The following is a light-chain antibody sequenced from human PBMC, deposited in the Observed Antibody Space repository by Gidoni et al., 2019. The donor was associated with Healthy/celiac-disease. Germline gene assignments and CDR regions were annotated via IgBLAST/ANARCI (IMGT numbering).Light chain of an antibody. CDR3: QQYNSYSPRT. V-gene: IGKV1-5*01. CDR2: DAA. CDR1: KSISSW. Sequence: DIQMTQSHSTLSASVGDRVTITCRASKSISSWLAWYQQKPGKAPKLLIYDAASLESGVPSRFSGSGSGTEFTLTISSLQPDDFATYYCQQYNSYSPRTFGQGTKVEIK. J-gene: IGKJ1*01.